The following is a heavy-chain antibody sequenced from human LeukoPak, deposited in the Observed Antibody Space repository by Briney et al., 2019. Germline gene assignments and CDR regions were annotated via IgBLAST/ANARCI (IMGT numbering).Heavy chain of an antibody. J-gene: IGHJ4*02. CDR1: GGSISSSSYY. Sequence: SSETLSLTCTVSGGSISSSSYYWGWIRQPPGKGLEWIGSIYYSGSTYYNPSLKSRVTISVDTSKNQFSLKLSSVTAADTAVYYCARRGDGYNLNYFSWGQGTLVTVSS. CDR3: ARRGDGYNLNYFS. D-gene: IGHD5-24*01. CDR2: IYYSGST. V-gene: IGHV4-39*01.